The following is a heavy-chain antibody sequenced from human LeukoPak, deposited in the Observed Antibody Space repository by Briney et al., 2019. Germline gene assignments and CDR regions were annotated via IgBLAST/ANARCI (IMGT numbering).Heavy chain of an antibody. D-gene: IGHD1-26*01. CDR3: ARQRNRQSGSYNGGWFDP. CDR2: INPNSGCT. Sequence: ASVKVSCKASVYTFTSYGISGVRQAPGQGREWLGWINPNSGCTSYAQKFQGRVTMTRDTSISTAYMELSRLRSDDTAVYYCARQRNRQSGSYNGGWFDPRGQGTLVTVSS. V-gene: IGHV1-2*02. J-gene: IGHJ5*02. CDR1: VYTFTSYG.